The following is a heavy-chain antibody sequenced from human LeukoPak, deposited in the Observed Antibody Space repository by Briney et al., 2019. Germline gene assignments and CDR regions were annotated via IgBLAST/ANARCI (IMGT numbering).Heavy chain of an antibody. CDR1: GFTFSSYE. J-gene: IGHJ4*02. D-gene: IGHD1-26*01. V-gene: IGHV3-48*03. Sequence: PGGSLRLSCAASGFTFSSYEMNWVRQAPGKGLEWVSYISSSGSTIYYADSVKGRFTISRDNAKNSLYLQMNSLRAEDTAVYYCARISGSYSFDYWGQGTLVTVSS. CDR2: ISSSGSTI. CDR3: ARISGSYSFDY.